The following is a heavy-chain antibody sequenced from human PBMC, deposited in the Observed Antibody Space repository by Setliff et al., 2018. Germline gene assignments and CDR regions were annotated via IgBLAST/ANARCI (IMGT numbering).Heavy chain of an antibody. J-gene: IGHJ4*02. CDR1: GFTFSTSA. CDR2: IHYGGGHI. CDR3: AKDPHPAYCGGDCSFT. D-gene: IGHD2-21*02. Sequence: GGSLRLSCATSGFTFSTSAMHWLRQSPDNRLEWLAYIHYGGGHIQYADSVKGRFTVSRDNAMDTLFLQMNGLTTDDTAKYFCAKDPHPAYCGGDCSFTWGLGTLVTVSS. V-gene: IGHV3-30*02.